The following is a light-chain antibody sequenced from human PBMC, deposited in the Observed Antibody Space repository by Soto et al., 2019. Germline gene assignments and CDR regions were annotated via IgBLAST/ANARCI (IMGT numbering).Light chain of an antibody. Sequence: EIVLTQSPATLSLSPGERATLSCRASQSVSSYLAWYQQKPGQAPRLLIYDASNRATGIPARFSGGGSGTDFTLTISSLEPEDFAVYYCQQRSNWPPVSTFGQGTKLEIK. CDR3: QQRSNWPPVST. J-gene: IGKJ2*02. CDR2: DAS. V-gene: IGKV3-11*01. CDR1: QSVSSY.